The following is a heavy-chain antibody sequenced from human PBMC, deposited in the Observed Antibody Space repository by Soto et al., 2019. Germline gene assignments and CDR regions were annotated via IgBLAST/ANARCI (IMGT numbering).Heavy chain of an antibody. V-gene: IGHV4-31*03. CDR1: GGSISSGGYY. CDR2: IYYSGST. D-gene: IGHD1-20*01. CDR3: ARSLTGPPSPDY. J-gene: IGHJ4*02. Sequence: SETLSLTCTVSGGSISSGGYYWSWIRQHPGKCLEWIGYIYYSGSTYYNPSLKSRVTISVDTSKNQFSLKLSSVTAADTAVYYCARSLTGPPSPDYWGQGTLVTVSS.